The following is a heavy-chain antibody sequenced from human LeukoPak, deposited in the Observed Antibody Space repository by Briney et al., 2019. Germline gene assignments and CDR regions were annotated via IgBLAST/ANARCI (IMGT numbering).Heavy chain of an antibody. CDR3: ARESTYYYDSSGYRGSYYYYGMDV. J-gene: IGHJ6*02. Sequence: GGSLRLSCAASGFTFSSYGMHWVRQAPGKGLEWVAVIWYDGSNKYYADSVKGRFTISRDNSKNTLYLQMNSLRAEDTAVYYCARESTYYYDSSGYRGSYYYYGMDVWGQGTTVTVSS. D-gene: IGHD3-22*01. CDR1: GFTFSSYG. V-gene: IGHV3-33*01. CDR2: IWYDGSNK.